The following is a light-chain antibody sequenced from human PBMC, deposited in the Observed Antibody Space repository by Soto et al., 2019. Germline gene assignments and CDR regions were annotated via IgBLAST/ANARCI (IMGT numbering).Light chain of an antibody. V-gene: IGKV3-20*01. CDR1: QSVTSPF. J-gene: IGKJ1*01. CDR2: STS. CDR3: QQYGSSPRP. Sequence: EIVLTQSPGTLSLSPGERATLSCRASQSVTSPFLAWYQQKPGQPPRLLIYSTSGRATGIPDRFSGSGSGTHFALTISSLEPADSAVSSWQQYGSSPRPFXQGTKVDIK.